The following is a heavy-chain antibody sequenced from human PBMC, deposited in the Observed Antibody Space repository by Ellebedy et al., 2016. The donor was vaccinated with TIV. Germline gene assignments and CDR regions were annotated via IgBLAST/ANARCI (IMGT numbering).Heavy chain of an antibody. V-gene: IGHV3-33*01. CDR3: ARGGVFDWLLIYYTMDV. J-gene: IGHJ6*02. Sequence: GESLKISCAASGFTFRTYAMHWVRQAPGKGLEWVAVIWYDGSYKYYADSVKGRFTISRDNSKDTLYLQMNSLRVEDTAVYYCARGGVFDWLLIYYTMDVWGQGTTVTVSS. D-gene: IGHD3-9*01. CDR1: GFTFRTYA. CDR2: IWYDGSYK.